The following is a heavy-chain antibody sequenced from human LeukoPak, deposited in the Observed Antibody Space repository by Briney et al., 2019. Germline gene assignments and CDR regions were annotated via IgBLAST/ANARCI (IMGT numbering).Heavy chain of an antibody. CDR1: GFTFTSSA. V-gene: IGHV1-58*01. J-gene: IGHJ4*02. CDR2: IVVGSGNT. Sequence: ASVTVSCKASGFTFTSSAVQWVRQARGQRLEWIGWIVVGSGNTNYAQKFQGRVTMTEDTSTDTAYMELSSLRSEDTAVYYCATVRYCSSTSCLDYDYWGQGTLVTVSS. CDR3: ATVRYCSSTSCLDYDY. D-gene: IGHD2-2*01.